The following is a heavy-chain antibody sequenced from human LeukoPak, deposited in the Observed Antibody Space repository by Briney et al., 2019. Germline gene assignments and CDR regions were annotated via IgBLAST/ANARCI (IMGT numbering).Heavy chain of an antibody. V-gene: IGHV3-48*04. CDR2: ISSSSSTI. CDR1: GFTFSSYS. CDR3: ARGQGRSSSWPRDY. J-gene: IGHJ4*02. Sequence: GGSLRLSCAASGFTFSSYSMNWVRQAPGKGLEWVSYISSSSSTIYYADSVKGRFTISRDNAKNSLYLQMNSLRAEDTAVYYCARGQGRSSSWPRDYWGQGTLVTVSS. D-gene: IGHD6-13*01.